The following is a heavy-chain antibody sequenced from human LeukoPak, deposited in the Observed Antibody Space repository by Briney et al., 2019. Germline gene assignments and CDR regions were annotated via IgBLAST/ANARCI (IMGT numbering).Heavy chain of an antibody. CDR3: ARGGYYASSGYYPPDAFDI. D-gene: IGHD3-22*01. Sequence: ASVKVSCTAAGYTFTGYYIHWVRQAPGQGLEWMGWINPDTGGTNYAQKFQRRVTMTRDTSISTAYMELSRLRSDDTAVYYCARGGYYASSGYYPPDAFDIWGQGTMVTVSS. CDR2: INPDTGGT. V-gene: IGHV1-2*02. CDR1: GYTFTGYY. J-gene: IGHJ3*02.